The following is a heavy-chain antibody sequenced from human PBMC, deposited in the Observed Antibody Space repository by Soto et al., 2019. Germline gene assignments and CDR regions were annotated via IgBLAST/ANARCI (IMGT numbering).Heavy chain of an antibody. D-gene: IGHD3-16*01. Sequence: ASVKVSCNASGYTFTSYDIYWVLQATGQGLEWMGWMNPSTGNSGYAQKFQGRVTMTSDTSISTAHMELSSLRSEDTAVYDCARRAATNGGPGFVADKYYLDVWEQETLITVS. J-gene: IGHJ4*02. CDR3: ARRAATNGGPGFVADKYYLDV. CDR1: GYTFTSYD. V-gene: IGHV1-8*01. CDR2: MNPSTGNS.